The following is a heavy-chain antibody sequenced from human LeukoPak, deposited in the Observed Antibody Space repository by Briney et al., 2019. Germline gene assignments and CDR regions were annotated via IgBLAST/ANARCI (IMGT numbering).Heavy chain of an antibody. CDR2: INHDGNQK. D-gene: IGHD6-19*01. Sequence: RGSLRLSCAASGFTFGSFWMTWVRQAPGRGLEWVASINHDGNQKYYVDSVKDRLTISRDNDKNSLYLQMSSLSAEDTAVYYCARHPEAGTVDHWGQGTLVTVSS. J-gene: IGHJ5*02. CDR3: ARHPEAGTVDH. CDR1: GFTFGSFW. V-gene: IGHV3-7*05.